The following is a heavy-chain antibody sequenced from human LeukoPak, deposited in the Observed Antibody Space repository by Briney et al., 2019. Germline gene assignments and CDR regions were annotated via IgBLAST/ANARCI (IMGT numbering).Heavy chain of an antibody. CDR1: GGSISSYY. D-gene: IGHD3-22*01. CDR2: SYYSGST. CDR3: ASAPGDYYDSSGYSGSVDY. V-gene: IGHV4-59*12. Sequence: SETLSLTCTVSGGSISSYYWSWIRQPPGKGLEWIGYSYYSGSTYYNPSLKSRVTISVDTSKNQFSLKLSSVTAADTAVYYCASAPGDYYDSSGYSGSVDYWGQGTLVTVSS. J-gene: IGHJ4*02.